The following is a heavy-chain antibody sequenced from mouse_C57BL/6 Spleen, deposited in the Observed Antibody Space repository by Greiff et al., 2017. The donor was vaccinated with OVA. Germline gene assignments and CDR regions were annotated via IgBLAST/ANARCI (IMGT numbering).Heavy chain of an antibody. Sequence: EVQLQESGPGLVKPSQSLSLTCSVTGYSITSGYYWNWIRQFPGNKLEWMGYISYDGSNNYNPSLKNRISITRDTSKNQFFLKLNSVTTEDTATYYCARYYGSSYDYFDYWGQGTTLTVSS. D-gene: IGHD1-1*01. CDR3: ARYYGSSYDYFDY. CDR2: ISYDGSN. CDR1: GYSITSGYY. V-gene: IGHV3-6*01. J-gene: IGHJ2*01.